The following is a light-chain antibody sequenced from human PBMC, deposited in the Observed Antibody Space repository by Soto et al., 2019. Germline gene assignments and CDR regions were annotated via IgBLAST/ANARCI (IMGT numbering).Light chain of an antibody. Sequence: EIVMTQSPATLSVSPGERATLSCRASQSISSKLAWYQQKPGQAPRLLFYGASTRATGIPVRFSGSGSGTEFTLTITSQQSEDFAVYYCQEYNNWHPITFGGGTKVEIK. CDR1: QSISSK. V-gene: IGKV3-15*01. CDR3: QEYNNWHPIT. CDR2: GAS. J-gene: IGKJ4*01.